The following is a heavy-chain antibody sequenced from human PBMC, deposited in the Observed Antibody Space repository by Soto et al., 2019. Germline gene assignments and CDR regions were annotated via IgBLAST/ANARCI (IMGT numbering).Heavy chain of an antibody. CDR3: ATPKTIAVSGSRGAFDY. J-gene: IGHJ4*02. Sequence: PGGSLRLSCAASGFTLSGYAMNWVRQAPGKGLEWVSTISANGAGTYFADSVKGRFSISRDNSKDTVFLQMNSLGAEDTAVYYCATPKTIAVSGSRGAFDYWGQGTLVTVSS. D-gene: IGHD6-13*01. CDR1: GFTLSGYA. V-gene: IGHV3-23*01. CDR2: ISANGAGT.